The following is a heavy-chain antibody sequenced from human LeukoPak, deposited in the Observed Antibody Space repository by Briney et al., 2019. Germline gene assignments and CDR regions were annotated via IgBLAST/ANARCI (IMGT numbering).Heavy chain of an antibody. D-gene: IGHD5-18*01. CDR2: IYYSGST. J-gene: IGHJ5*02. CDR1: GGSISSSSCY. Sequence: SETLSLTCTVSGGSISSSSCYWGWIRQPPGKGLEWIGSIYYSGSTYYNPSLKSRVTISVDTSKNQFSLKLSSVTAADTAVYYCARDTPGSLYSYGAQQGDWFDPWGQGTLVTVSS. CDR3: ARDTPGSLYSYGAQQGDWFDP. V-gene: IGHV4-39*07.